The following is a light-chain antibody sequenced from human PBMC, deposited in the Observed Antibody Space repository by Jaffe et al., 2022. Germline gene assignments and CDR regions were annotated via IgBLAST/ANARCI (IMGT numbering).Light chain of an antibody. V-gene: IGLV2-14*03. J-gene: IGLJ1*01. CDR2: DVS. CDR3: NSFTSTSTRV. CDR1: SSDVGGYNY. Sequence: QSALTQPASVSGSPGQSITISCTGTSSDVGGYNYVSWYQQHPGKAPKLMIYDVSNRPSGVSNRFSGSKSGNTASLTISGLQAEDEAEYYCNSFTSTSTRVFGTGTKVTVL.